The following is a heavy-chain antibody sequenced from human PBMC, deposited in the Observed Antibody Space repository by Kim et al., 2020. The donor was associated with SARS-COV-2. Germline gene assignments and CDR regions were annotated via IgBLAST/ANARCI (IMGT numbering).Heavy chain of an antibody. CDR1: GFTFSSYG. CDR2: IWYDGSNK. D-gene: IGHD5-18*01. V-gene: IGHV3-33*01. J-gene: IGHJ4*02. CDR3: ARDQDSYVRAYFDY. Sequence: GGSLRLSCAASGFTFSSYGMHWVRQAPGKGLEWVAVIWYDGSNKYYADSVKGRFTISRDNSKNTLYLQMNSLRAEDTAVYYCARDQDSYVRAYFDYWGQGTLVTVSS.